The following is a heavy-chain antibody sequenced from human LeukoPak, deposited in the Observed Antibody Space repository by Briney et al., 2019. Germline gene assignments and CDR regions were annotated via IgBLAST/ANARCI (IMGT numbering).Heavy chain of an antibody. V-gene: IGHV4-59*08. CDR2: IYYSGST. CDR1: GGSISSYY. D-gene: IGHD3-3*01. Sequence: SETLSLTCTVSGGSISSYYWSWIRQPPGKGLEWIGYIYYSGSTNYNPSLKSRVTISVDTSKNQFSLKLSSVTAADTAVYYCARSKNHYITIFGVVKDYGMDVWGQGTTVTVSS. J-gene: IGHJ6*02. CDR3: ARSKNHYITIFGVVKDYGMDV.